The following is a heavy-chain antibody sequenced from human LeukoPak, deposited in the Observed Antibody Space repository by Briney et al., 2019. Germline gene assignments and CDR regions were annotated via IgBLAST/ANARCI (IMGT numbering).Heavy chain of an antibody. CDR2: IWFDGSDK. CDR1: GFSFISYG. CDR3: ATLGIFDY. D-gene: IGHD1-26*01. Sequence: PGGSLRLSCAASGFSFISYGMHWVRQAPGKGLEWVAFIWFDGSDKYYADSVKGRFTISRDNSKNTLYLQMNSLRAEDTAVYYCATLGIFDYWGQGTLVTVSS. J-gene: IGHJ4*02. V-gene: IGHV3-30*02.